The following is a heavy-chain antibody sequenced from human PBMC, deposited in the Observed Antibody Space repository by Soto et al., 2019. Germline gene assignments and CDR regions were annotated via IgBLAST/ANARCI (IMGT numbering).Heavy chain of an antibody. D-gene: IGHD1-26*01. CDR2: ITSTSSNT. Sequence: PGGSLRLSCAASGSPFSSYTMNWVRQAPGKGLEWVSSITSTSSNTYYADSLKGRFTISRDNAKNSLYLHMNSLRAEDTAVYFCARPYSWCYAFDFWGQGTLVTVSS. CDR1: GSPFSSYT. CDR3: ARPYSWCYAFDF. J-gene: IGHJ4*02. V-gene: IGHV3-21*01.